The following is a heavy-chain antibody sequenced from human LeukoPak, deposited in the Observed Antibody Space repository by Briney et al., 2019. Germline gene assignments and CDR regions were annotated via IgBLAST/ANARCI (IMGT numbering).Heavy chain of an antibody. D-gene: IGHD5-24*01. CDR3: ARAGWLQSKRIQHWYFVL. J-gene: IGHJ2*01. CDR2: IYYSGST. Sequence: SETLSLTSTVSGGSISSYYWSWIRQPPGKGLEWIGYIYYSGSTNYNPSLKSRVTISVDTSKNQFSLKLSSVTAADTAVYYCARAGWLQSKRIQHWYFVLWGRGTLVTVSS. CDR1: GGSISSYY. V-gene: IGHV4-59*01.